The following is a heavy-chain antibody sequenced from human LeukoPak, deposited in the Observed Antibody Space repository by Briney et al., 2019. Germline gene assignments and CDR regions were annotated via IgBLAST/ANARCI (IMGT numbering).Heavy chain of an antibody. CDR3: ARENRSGWSYYFDY. V-gene: IGHV3-33*01. J-gene: IGHJ4*02. Sequence: PGGSLRLSCAASGFTFSSYGMHWVRQAPGKGLEWVAVIWYDGSNKYYADSVKGRFTISRDNSKNTLYLQMSSLRAEDTAVYYCARENRSGWSYYFDYWGQGTLVTVSS. CDR1: GFTFSSYG. CDR2: IWYDGSNK. D-gene: IGHD6-19*01.